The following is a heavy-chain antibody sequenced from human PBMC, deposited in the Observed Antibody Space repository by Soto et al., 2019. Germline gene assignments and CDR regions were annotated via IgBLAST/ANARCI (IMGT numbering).Heavy chain of an antibody. CDR3: ARASGYDKWDTLNY. D-gene: IGHD5-12*01. V-gene: IGHV3-30-3*01. CDR2: VSYDGGNE. CDR1: GFTFRSYA. J-gene: IGHJ4*02. Sequence: QVQLVESGGCVVQPGRSLRLSCTASGFTFRSYAMHWVRQAPGKGLEWVASVSYDGGNEHYADSVKGRFTNSRDNSKNTLSLQMNSLRVEDTAVFYCARASGYDKWDTLNYWGQGTQVTVSS.